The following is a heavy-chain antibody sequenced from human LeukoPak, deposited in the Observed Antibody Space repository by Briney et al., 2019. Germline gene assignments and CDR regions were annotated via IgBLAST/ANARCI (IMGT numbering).Heavy chain of an antibody. D-gene: IGHD6-6*01. V-gene: IGHV4-59*01. Sequence: SETLSLTCTVSGGSISSYYWSWIRQPPGKGLEWSGYIYYSGSTNYTPSLKSRVTISVDTSKNQFSLKLSSVTAADTAVYYCARVPARGIAARPRGMDVWGQGTTVTVSS. CDR3: ARVPARGIAARPRGMDV. J-gene: IGHJ6*02. CDR2: IYYSGST. CDR1: GGSISSYY.